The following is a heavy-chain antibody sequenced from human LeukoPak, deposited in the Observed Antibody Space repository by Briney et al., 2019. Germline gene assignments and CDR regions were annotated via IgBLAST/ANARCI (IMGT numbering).Heavy chain of an antibody. CDR1: GFTFSSYA. V-gene: IGHV3-23*01. J-gene: IGHJ3*02. Sequence: GGSLRLSCAASGFTFSSYAMSWVRQAPGKGLEWVSAISGSGGSTYYADSVKGRFTISRDNSKNTLYLQMNSLRAEDTAVYYCARDSSSWTKNDAFDIWGQGTMVTVSS. CDR3: ARDSSSWTKNDAFDI. D-gene: IGHD6-13*01. CDR2: ISGSGGST.